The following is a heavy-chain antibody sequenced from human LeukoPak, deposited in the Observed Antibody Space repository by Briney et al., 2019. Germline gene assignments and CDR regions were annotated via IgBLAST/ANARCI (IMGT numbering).Heavy chain of an antibody. CDR1: GFNFRAYA. CDR3: AKDGVATQHALDI. Sequence: GGSLRLSCAASGFNFRAYAMTWVRQAPGKGLDWVSGISGSGGTTCYADSVRGRFTISGDNSKNTVYLQLNNLRAEDTAVYYCAKDGVATQHALDIWGHGTMVTVSS. J-gene: IGHJ3*02. V-gene: IGHV3-23*01. D-gene: IGHD5-12*01. CDR2: ISGSGGTT.